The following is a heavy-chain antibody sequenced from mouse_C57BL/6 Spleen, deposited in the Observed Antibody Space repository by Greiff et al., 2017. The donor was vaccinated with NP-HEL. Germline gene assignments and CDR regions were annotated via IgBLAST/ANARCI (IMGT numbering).Heavy chain of an antibody. Sequence: VQLQQSGPGLVQPSQSLSLTCTVSGFSLTSYGVHWVRQSPGKGLEWLGVIWRGGSTDYNAAIISRLSISKDNSKSQVFFKMNSLQADDTAIYYCASWLLQDAMDYWGQGTSVTVSS. D-gene: IGHD2-3*01. CDR1: GFSLTSYG. CDR3: ASWLLQDAMDY. CDR2: IWRGGST. J-gene: IGHJ4*01. V-gene: IGHV2-2*01.